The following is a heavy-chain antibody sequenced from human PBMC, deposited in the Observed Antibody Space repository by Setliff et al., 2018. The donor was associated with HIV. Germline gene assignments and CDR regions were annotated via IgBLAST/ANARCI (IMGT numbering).Heavy chain of an antibody. Sequence: SETLSLTCTVSGGSISSRSYYWSWLRQPAGKGLEWIGRIYSSGNTDYNPSLKSRVTISEDTSKNQFSLKVNSVTAADTAMYFCARESPDGLDYWGQGTLVTVSS. V-gene: IGHV4-61*02. CDR3: ARESPDGLDY. CDR1: GGSISSRSYY. CDR2: IYSSGNT. D-gene: IGHD2-8*01. J-gene: IGHJ4*02.